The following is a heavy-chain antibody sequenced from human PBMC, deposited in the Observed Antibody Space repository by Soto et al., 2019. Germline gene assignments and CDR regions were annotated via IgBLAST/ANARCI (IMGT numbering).Heavy chain of an antibody. CDR1: GFTLSSYA. CDR2: ISYDGSNK. J-gene: IGHJ4*02. V-gene: IGHV3-30-3*01. CDR3: ARTYDFWSGYPPSPFDY. D-gene: IGHD3-3*01. Sequence: GSLRLSCAAPGFTLSSYAMHGFRQAPGKEMEWVEVISYDGSNKYYADSVKGRFTISRDNSKNTLYLQMNSLRAEDTAVYFCARTYDFWSGYPPSPFDYWGQGTLVTVSS.